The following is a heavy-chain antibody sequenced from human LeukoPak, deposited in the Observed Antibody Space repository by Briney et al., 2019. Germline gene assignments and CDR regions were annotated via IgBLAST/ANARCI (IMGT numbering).Heavy chain of an antibody. CDR2: IYYSGST. Sequence: SETLSLTCTCSGGSVSSGRYYWSWIRQPPGKRLEWIGYIYYSGSTNYNPSLKSRVTISVDTSKNQFSLKLSAVTAADTAVYFCAKTGSLMGRFFDYWGQGIQVIVSS. D-gene: IGHD3-10*01. CDR1: GGSVSSGRYY. J-gene: IGHJ4*02. CDR3: AKTGSLMGRFFDY. V-gene: IGHV4-61*01.